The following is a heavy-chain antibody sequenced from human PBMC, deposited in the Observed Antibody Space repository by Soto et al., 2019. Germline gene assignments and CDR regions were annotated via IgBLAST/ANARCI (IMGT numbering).Heavy chain of an antibody. CDR3: ARAIVVVVAATRYIGFDP. CDR1: GGSISSSNW. D-gene: IGHD2-15*01. V-gene: IGHV4-4*02. Sequence: QVQLQESGPGLVKPSGTLSLTCAVSGGSISSSNWWSWVRQPPGKGLEWIGEIYHSGSTNYNPSPKGRVTTAVDKSKTPFSLRLSSVTAADTAVYYCARAIVVVVAATRYIGFDPWGQGTLVTVSS. J-gene: IGHJ5*02. CDR2: IYHSGST.